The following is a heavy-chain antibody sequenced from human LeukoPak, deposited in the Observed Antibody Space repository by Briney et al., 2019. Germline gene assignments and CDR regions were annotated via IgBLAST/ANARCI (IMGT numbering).Heavy chain of an antibody. D-gene: IGHD6-13*01. V-gene: IGHV3-9*01. CDR1: GFTFDDYA. CDR2: ISWNSGSI. Sequence: GGSLRLSCAASGFTFDDYAMRWVRQAPGKGLEWVSGISWNSGSIGYADSVKGRFTISRDNAKNSLYLQMNSLRAEDTALYYCANLLSDIGIAAADPDAFDIWGQGTMVTVSS. CDR3: ANLLSDIGIAAADPDAFDI. J-gene: IGHJ3*02.